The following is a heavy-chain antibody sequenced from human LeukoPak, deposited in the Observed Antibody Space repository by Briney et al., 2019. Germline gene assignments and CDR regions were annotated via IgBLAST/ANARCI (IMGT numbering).Heavy chain of an antibody. CDR2: IKQDGSEK. V-gene: IGHV3-7*01. CDR1: GFTFSSYW. D-gene: IGHD5-12*01. J-gene: IGHJ4*02. Sequence: GGSLRLSCAASGFTFSSYWMSWVRQAPGKGLEWVANIKQDGSEKYYVDSVKGRFTISRDNAKNSLYLQMNSLRAEDTAVYYCARHSGYDFLVYYFDYWGQGTLVTVSS. CDR3: ARHSGYDFLVYYFDY.